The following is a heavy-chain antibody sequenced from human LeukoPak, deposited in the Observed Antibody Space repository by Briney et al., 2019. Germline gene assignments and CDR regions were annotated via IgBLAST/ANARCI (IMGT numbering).Heavy chain of an antibody. J-gene: IGHJ4*02. Sequence: GGSLRLSCAASGFTFSNYAMGWVRQAPGKGLEWISYINTDSSAIYYADSVRGRFTISRDNAKNSLCLQINSLRAEDTAVYYCARTVGHIDYWGQGTLVTVSS. CDR2: INTDSSAI. CDR3: ARTVGHIDY. CDR1: GFTFSNYA. V-gene: IGHV3-48*01. D-gene: IGHD4-23*01.